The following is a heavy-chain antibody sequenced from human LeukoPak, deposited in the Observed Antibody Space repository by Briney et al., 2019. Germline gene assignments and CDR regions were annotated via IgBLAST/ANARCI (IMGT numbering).Heavy chain of an antibody. J-gene: IGHJ4*02. V-gene: IGHV3-23*01. CDR1: GFPFSDYA. Sequence: GGSLRLACAASGFPFSDYAMTWVRQTPGKGLEWVSVISGGGDSVDYADSMKGRFTISRDNSKNTLYLQMNSLRAEDTAVYYCAKCPSGVLRYFAPIDYWGQGTLVTVSS. CDR2: ISGGGDSV. D-gene: IGHD3-9*01. CDR3: AKCPSGVLRYFAPIDY.